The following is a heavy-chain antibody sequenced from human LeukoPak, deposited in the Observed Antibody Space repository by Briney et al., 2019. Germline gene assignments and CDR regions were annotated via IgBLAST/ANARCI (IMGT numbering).Heavy chain of an antibody. CDR2: ISSSSSYT. Sequence: PGGSLRLSCAASGFTFSDYYMSWIRQAPGKGLEWVSYISSSSSYTNYADSVKGRFTISRDNAKNSLYLQMNSLRAEDTAVYYCAKDYRSAMSQYYFDYWGQGTLVTVSS. D-gene: IGHD6-25*01. CDR3: AKDYRSAMSQYYFDY. CDR1: GFTFSDYY. J-gene: IGHJ4*02. V-gene: IGHV3-11*06.